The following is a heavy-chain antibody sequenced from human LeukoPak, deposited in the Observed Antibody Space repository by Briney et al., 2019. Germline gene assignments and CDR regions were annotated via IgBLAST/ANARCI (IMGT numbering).Heavy chain of an antibody. CDR2: INPSGGST. Sequence: ASVKVSCKASGYTFTIYYMHWVRQAPGQGLEWMGIINPSGGSTSYAQKFQGRVTMTRDTSTSTVYMELSSLRSEDTAVYYCARGVKYQLLLGDNWFDPWGQGTLVTVSS. V-gene: IGHV1-46*01. CDR1: GYTFTIYY. D-gene: IGHD2-2*01. J-gene: IGHJ5*02. CDR3: ARGVKYQLLLGDNWFDP.